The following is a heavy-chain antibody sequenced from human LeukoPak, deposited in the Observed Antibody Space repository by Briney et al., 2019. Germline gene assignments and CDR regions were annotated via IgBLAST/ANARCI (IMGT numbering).Heavy chain of an antibody. CDR2: ISSTSITM. Sequence: HPGGPLRLSCAASGFSFSGYEMNWVRQAPGKGLEWVSYISSTSITMYYADSVKGRFTISRDNAKNSLYLQMNSLRAEDAAVYYCARDMERSFWYFDLWGRGTLVTVSS. CDR3: ARDMERSFWYFDL. J-gene: IGHJ2*01. D-gene: IGHD3-10*01. V-gene: IGHV3-48*03. CDR1: GFSFSGYE.